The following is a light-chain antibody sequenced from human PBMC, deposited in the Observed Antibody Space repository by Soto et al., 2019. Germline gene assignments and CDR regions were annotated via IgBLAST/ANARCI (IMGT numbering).Light chain of an antibody. J-gene: IGLJ3*02. CDR3: SSYTSSSTLRV. CDR2: GVS. Sequence: QSALTQPASVSGSPGQSITISCTGTSSDVGGYNYVSWYQQHPGKAPKLMIYGVSNRPSGVSNRFSGSKSGSTASLTISGLQADDEADYYCSSYTSSSTLRVFGGGTKLTVL. V-gene: IGLV2-14*01. CDR1: SSDVGGYNY.